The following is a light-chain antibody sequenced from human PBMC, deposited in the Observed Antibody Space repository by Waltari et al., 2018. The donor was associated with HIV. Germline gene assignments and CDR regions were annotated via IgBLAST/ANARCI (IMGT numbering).Light chain of an antibody. CDR1: HDVATY. CDR2: SAS. V-gene: IGKV1-39*01. Sequence: DILMTQSPASLSASLGDRVTMTCRSSHDVATYVSWYQQRPGKPPSLLIYSASTLHIGVPSIFTGAGSGRLFTLTINRLQPEDFASYFCQQASALPLTFGGGTNV. CDR3: QQASALPLT. J-gene: IGKJ4*01.